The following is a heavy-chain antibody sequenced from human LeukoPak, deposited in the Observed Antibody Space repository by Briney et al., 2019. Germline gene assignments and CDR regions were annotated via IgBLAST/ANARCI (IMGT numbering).Heavy chain of an antibody. Sequence: PGRSLRLSCAASGFTFSSYGMHWVRQAPGKGLEWVAVIWYDGSNKYYADSVKGRFTISKDNSKNTLYLQMNSLRAEDTAVYYCAKGTAVAGPPFDYWGQGTLVTVSS. D-gene: IGHD6-19*01. CDR1: GFTFSSYG. V-gene: IGHV3-33*06. J-gene: IGHJ4*02. CDR2: IWYDGSNK. CDR3: AKGTAVAGPPFDY.